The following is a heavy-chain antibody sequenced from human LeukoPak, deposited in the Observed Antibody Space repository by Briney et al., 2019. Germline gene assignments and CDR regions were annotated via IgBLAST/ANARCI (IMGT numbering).Heavy chain of an antibody. CDR3: ARGDWNYLDYFDY. D-gene: IGHD1-7*01. CDR2: ISAYNGNT. J-gene: IGHJ4*02. Sequence: GWISAYNGNTNYAQKLQGRVTMTTDTSTSTAYMELRSLRSDDTAVYYCARGDWNYLDYFDYWGQGTLVTVSS. V-gene: IGHV1-18*01.